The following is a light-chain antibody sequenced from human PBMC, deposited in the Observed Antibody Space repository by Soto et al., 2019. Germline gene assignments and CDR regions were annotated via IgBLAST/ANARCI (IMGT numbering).Light chain of an antibody. J-gene: IGKJ2*01. Sequence: EVVMTRSPATLSVPSGERATLSCRASQSVSSDLAWYQQKAGQAPRLLIFSASTRATGVPARFSGSGSGTEFTLTISSLQSEDFAVYYCHQYKNWPYTFGQGTKLEIK. V-gene: IGKV3-15*01. CDR2: SAS. CDR1: QSVSSD. CDR3: HQYKNWPYT.